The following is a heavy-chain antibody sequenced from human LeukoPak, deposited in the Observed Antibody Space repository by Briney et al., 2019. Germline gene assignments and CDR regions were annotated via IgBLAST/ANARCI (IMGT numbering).Heavy chain of an antibody. Sequence: ASVKVSCKASGYTFTSYYMHWVRQAPGQGLEWMGIINPSGGSTSYAQKFQGRVTMTRDTSTSTVYMELSSLRSEDTAVYYCARDLRGYSYYYGMDVWGQGTTVTVSS. D-gene: IGHD5-12*01. CDR1: GYTFTSYY. CDR3: ARDLRGYSYYYGMDV. V-gene: IGHV1-46*01. J-gene: IGHJ6*02. CDR2: INPSGGST.